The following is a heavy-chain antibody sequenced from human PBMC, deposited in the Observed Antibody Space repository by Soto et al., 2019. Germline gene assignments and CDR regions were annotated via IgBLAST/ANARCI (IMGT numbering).Heavy chain of an antibody. Sequence: GGSLRLSCAASGFTFSDHYMSWIRQAPGKGLEWIGYSSNSGSFTRYADSVKGRFSISRDNAKNSLYLQINSLRGDDTAIYYCVRSGDNYNILDYWGQGTPVTVSS. V-gene: IGHV3-11*06. CDR1: GFTFSDHY. D-gene: IGHD3-9*01. J-gene: IGHJ4*02. CDR2: SSNSGSFT. CDR3: VRSGDNYNILDY.